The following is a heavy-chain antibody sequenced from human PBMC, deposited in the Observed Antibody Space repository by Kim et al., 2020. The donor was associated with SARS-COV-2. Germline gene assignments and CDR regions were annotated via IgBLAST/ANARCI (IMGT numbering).Heavy chain of an antibody. CDR3: ASLGGSTYYYDSRDSSGRDAFDI. CDR1: GYSFVSYW. J-gene: IGHJ3*02. D-gene: IGHD3-22*01. Sequence: GESLKISCKASGYSFVSYWIAWVRQMPGKGLEWMGIMYPGDSEISYSPSFQGQVTISVDKSISTAYLKWRSLKASDTAMYYCASLGGSTYYYDSRDSSGRDAFDIWGQGTMVTVSS. V-gene: IGHV5-51*01. CDR2: MYPGDSEI.